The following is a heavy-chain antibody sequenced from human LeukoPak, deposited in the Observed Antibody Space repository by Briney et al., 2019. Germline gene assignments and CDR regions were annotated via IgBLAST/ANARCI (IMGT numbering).Heavy chain of an antibody. J-gene: IGHJ4*02. CDR2: ISDYNGNT. CDR1: GYTFTSYG. D-gene: IGHD6-13*01. CDR3: AIEAKQQLWGDY. Sequence: ASVKVSCKASGYTFTSYGISWVRQAPGQGLEWMGWISDYNGNTNYAQKLQGRVTMTTDTSTSTAYMELRSLRSDDTAVYYCAIEAKQQLWGDYWGQGTLVTVSS. V-gene: IGHV1-18*01.